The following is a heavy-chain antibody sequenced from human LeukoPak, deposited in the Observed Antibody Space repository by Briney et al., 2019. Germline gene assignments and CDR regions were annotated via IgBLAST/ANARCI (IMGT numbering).Heavy chain of an antibody. CDR2: INHSGST. D-gene: IGHD4-17*01. CDR1: GGSFGGYY. CDR3: ASYPHDYGDYGGLDY. Sequence: PSETLSLTCAVYGGSFGGYYWSWIRQPPGKGLEWIGEINHSGSTNYNPSLKSRVTISVDTSKNQFSLKLSSVTAADTAVYYCASYPHDYGDYGGLDYWGQGTLVTVSS. V-gene: IGHV4-34*01. J-gene: IGHJ4*02.